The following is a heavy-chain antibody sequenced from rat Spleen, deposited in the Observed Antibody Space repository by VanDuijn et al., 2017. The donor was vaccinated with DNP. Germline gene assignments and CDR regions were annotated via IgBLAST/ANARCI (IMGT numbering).Heavy chain of an antibody. Sequence: EVQLVESGGGLVQPGRSMKLSCAASGFIFSNYYMAWVRQAPTKGLEWVASISTGGGTTYYRDSVKGRFTISRDNAKSTLDLQMDSLRSEDTATYYCATGTFAYWGQGTLVTVSS. CDR1: GFIFSNYY. CDR2: ISTGGGTT. J-gene: IGHJ3*01. CDR3: ATGTFAY. V-gene: IGHV5-25*01.